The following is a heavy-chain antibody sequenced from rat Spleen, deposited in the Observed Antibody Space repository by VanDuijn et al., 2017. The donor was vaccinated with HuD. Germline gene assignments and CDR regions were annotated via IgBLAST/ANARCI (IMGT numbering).Heavy chain of an antibody. CDR2: IINTGGST. CDR1: GFTFNKYW. CDR3: TRDPAANC. J-gene: IGHJ2*01. D-gene: IGHD1-2*01. Sequence: EVQLVESGGGLVQPGRSLKLSCVVSGFTFNKYWMTWIRQAPGQGLEWVASIINTGGSTYYSDFVKGRFTISRDNARSTLYLQMNSLRSEDTATYYCTRDPAANCWGQGVMVTVSS. V-gene: IGHV5-31*01.